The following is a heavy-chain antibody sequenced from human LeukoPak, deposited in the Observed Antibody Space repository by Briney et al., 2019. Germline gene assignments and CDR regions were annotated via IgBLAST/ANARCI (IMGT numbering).Heavy chain of an antibody. J-gene: IGHJ3*02. CDR3: AKDIRGSGYYDAFDI. V-gene: IGHV3-53*05. Sequence: PGGSLRLSCAASGFTVSRNYMSWVRQAPGKGLEWVSVIYSGGSTYYADSVKGRFTISRDNTKNSLYLQMNSLRAEDTALYYCAKDIRGSGYYDAFDIWGQGTMVTVSS. CDR2: IYSGGST. CDR1: GFTVSRNY. D-gene: IGHD3-22*01.